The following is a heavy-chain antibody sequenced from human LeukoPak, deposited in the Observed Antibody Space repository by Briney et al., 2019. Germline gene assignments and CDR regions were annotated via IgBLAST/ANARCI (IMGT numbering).Heavy chain of an antibody. D-gene: IGHD3-10*01. CDR1: GFTFRSYV. CDR2: TSSDLNVK. V-gene: IGHV3-30-3*01. CDR3: AREGYYGSGSPPSLYFDY. J-gene: IGHJ4*02. Sequence: GGSLRLSCAASGFTFRSYVIHWVRQAPGKGLEWVAVTSSDLNVKLYADSVKGRFTISRDNPRSTLYLQMNSLRPEDTAIYYCAREGYYGSGSPPSLYFDYWGQGTLVTVSS.